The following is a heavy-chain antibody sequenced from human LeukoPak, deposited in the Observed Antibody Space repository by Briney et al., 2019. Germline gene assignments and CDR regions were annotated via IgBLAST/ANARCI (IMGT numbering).Heavy chain of an antibody. J-gene: IGHJ4*02. Sequence: SETLSLTCTVSGGSISSGSYYWSWIRQPAGKGLEWIGRIYTSGSTNYNPSLKSRVTISVDTSKNQFSLKLSSVTAADTAVYYCAREDIYDYVWGSYRLHWGQGTRVTVSS. CDR1: GGSISSGSYY. CDR2: IYTSGST. D-gene: IGHD3-16*02. CDR3: AREDIYDYVWGSYRLH. V-gene: IGHV4-61*02.